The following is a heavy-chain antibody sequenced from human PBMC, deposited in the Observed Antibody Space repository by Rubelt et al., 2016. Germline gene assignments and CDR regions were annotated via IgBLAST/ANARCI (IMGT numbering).Heavy chain of an antibody. D-gene: IGHD2/OR15-2a*01. V-gene: IGHV1-18*01. CDR2: ISAYTGNT. CDR3: ARLSDGRSSHWFDP. Sequence: QVQLVQSGAEVKKPGASVKVSCKASGYTFTSYGISWVRQAPGQGLEWMGWISAYTGNTNCARRCQGRVTMTTDASTSTAYMGLRSLRSDDTAVYYCARLSDGRSSHWFDPWGQGTLVTVSS. CDR1: GYTFTSYG. J-gene: IGHJ5*02.